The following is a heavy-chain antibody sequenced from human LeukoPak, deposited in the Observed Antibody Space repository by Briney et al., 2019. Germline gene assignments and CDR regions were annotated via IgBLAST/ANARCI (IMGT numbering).Heavy chain of an antibody. J-gene: IGHJ3*02. CDR2: IIPILGIA. V-gene: IGHV1-69*04. Sequence: SVKVSCKASGYTFTGYYMHWVRQAPGQGLEWMGRIIPILGIANYAQKFQGRVTITADKSTSTAYMELSSLRSEDTAVYYCARGPQRAFDIWGQGTMVTVSS. CDR1: GYTFTGYY. CDR3: ARGPQRAFDI.